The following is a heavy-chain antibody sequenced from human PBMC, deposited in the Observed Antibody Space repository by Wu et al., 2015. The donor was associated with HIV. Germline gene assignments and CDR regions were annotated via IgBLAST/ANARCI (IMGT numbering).Heavy chain of an antibody. Sequence: QVQLEQSGAEVKKPGASVKVSCKASGYTFTDYFIHWVRQAPGQGLEWMGWTNLNTGGTNYAPKFQGRVTMTRDTSISTAYIELSRLTSDDTAVYYCARDELFRVDDAFDMWGQGDTGHRLF. CDR3: ARDELFRVDDAFDM. CDR1: GYTFTDYF. J-gene: IGHJ3*02. V-gene: IGHV1-2*02. D-gene: IGHD3-10*01. CDR2: TNLNTGGT.